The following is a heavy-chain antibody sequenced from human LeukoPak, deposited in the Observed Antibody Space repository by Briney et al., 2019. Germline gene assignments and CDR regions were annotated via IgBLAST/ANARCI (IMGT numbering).Heavy chain of an antibody. CDR1: GYSISSGYY. D-gene: IGHD3-3*01. J-gene: IGHJ6*04. CDR3: ARDQSRITIFGVVFSRSLDV. CDR2: IYHSGST. Sequence: PSETLSLTCTVSGYSISSGYYWGWIRQPPGKGLEWIGSIYHSGSTYYNPSLKSRVTIPVDTSKNQFSLKLSSVTAADTAVYYCARDQSRITIFGVVFSRSLDVWGKGTTVTVSS. V-gene: IGHV4-38-2*02.